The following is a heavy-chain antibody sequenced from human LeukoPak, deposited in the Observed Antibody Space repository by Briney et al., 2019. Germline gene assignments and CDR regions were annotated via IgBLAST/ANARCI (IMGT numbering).Heavy chain of an antibody. D-gene: IGHD2-15*01. V-gene: IGHV1-69*13. CDR1: GGTFSSYA. J-gene: IGHJ4*02. CDR3: VLEVAGFDY. CDR2: IIPIFGTA. Sequence: GASVKVSCKASGGTFSSYAISWVRQAPGQGLEWMGGIIPIFGTANYAQKFQGRVTITADESTSTAYMELSSLRSEDTSVYYCVLEVAGFDYWGQGTLVTVSS.